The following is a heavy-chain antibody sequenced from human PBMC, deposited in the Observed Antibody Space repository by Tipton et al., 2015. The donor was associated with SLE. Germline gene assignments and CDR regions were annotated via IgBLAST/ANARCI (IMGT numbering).Heavy chain of an antibody. J-gene: IGHJ3*02. Sequence: TLSLTCTVSGGSISSYYWSWIRQPPGKGLEWIGYIYYSGSTNYNPSLKSRVTISVDTSKNQFSLKLSSVTAVDTAVYYCARDPPHGAFDIWGQGTMVTVSS. CDR3: ARDPPHGAFDI. CDR1: GGSISSYY. V-gene: IGHV4-59*01. CDR2: IYYSGST.